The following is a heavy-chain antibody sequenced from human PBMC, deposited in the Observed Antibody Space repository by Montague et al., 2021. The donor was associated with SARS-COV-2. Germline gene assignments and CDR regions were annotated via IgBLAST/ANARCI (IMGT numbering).Heavy chain of an antibody. D-gene: IGHD3-10*01. CDR2: IFYSGSS. Sequence: SETLSLTCTVSGGSISSSSYYWGWIRQPPGKGLEWIGSIFYSGSSDYNPSLKSRVTISVDTSKNQFSLKLSSVTAADTAVYYCASMARAQVYYFDYWGQGTLVTVPS. V-gene: IGHV4-39*01. CDR1: GGSISSSSYY. J-gene: IGHJ4*02. CDR3: ASMARAQVYYFDY.